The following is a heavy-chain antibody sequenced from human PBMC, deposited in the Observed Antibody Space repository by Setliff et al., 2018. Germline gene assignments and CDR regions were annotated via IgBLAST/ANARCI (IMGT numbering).Heavy chain of an antibody. Sequence: SETLSLTCTVSGGSISSSSYYWGWIRQPPGKGLEWIGSIYYSGSTKYNPSLKSRVTISVDTSKNQFSLKLSSVTAADTAVYYCARAPRNFGVVINYYYYYYGMDVWGQGATVTVSS. CDR1: GGSISSSSYY. CDR3: ARAPRNFGVVINYYYYYYGMDV. D-gene: IGHD3-3*01. J-gene: IGHJ6*02. V-gene: IGHV4-39*07. CDR2: IYYSGST.